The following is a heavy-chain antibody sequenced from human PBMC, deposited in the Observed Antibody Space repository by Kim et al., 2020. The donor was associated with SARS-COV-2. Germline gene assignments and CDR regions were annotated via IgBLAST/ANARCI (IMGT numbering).Heavy chain of an antibody. Sequence: GGSLRLSCAASGFTFSSYAMHWVRQAPGKGLEWVAVISYDGSNKYYADSVKGRFTISRDNSKNTLYLQMNSLRAEDTAVYYCARGLSGSYYDYFDYWGQGTLVTVSS. J-gene: IGHJ4*02. V-gene: IGHV3-30-3*01. D-gene: IGHD1-26*01. CDR3: ARGLSGSYYDYFDY. CDR1: GFTFSSYA. CDR2: ISYDGSNK.